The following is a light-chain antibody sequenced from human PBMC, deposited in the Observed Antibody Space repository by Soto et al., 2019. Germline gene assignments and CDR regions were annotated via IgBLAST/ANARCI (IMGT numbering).Light chain of an antibody. Sequence: QSALTQPASVSGSPGPSIPISCTGPSSDVGGYNYVSWYQQHPGKAPKLMIYDVSNRPSGVSNRFSGSKSGNTASLTISGLQAEDEADYYCSSYTSSSTLVVFGGGTKVTVL. J-gene: IGLJ2*01. CDR3: SSYTSSSTLVV. V-gene: IGLV2-14*01. CDR2: DVS. CDR1: SSDVGGYNY.